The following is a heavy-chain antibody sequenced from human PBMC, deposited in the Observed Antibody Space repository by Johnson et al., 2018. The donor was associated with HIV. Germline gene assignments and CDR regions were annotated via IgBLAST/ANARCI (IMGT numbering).Heavy chain of an antibody. Sequence: QVQLVESGGGLVQPGRSLRLSCAASGFTFDDYAMHWVRQAPGKGLEWVSLIYTGGSTFYADSVKGRFTISRDDSKNTLYLQMNSLRAEDTAVYYCGHSSSWLDAFDIWGQGTMVTV. CDR3: GHSSSWLDAFDI. CDR2: IYTGGST. CDR1: GFTFDDYA. J-gene: IGHJ3*02. V-gene: IGHV3-NL1*01. D-gene: IGHD6-13*01.